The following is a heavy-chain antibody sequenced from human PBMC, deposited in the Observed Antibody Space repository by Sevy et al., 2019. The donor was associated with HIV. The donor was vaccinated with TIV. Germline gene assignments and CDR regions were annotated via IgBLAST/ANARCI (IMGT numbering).Heavy chain of an antibody. D-gene: IGHD6-6*01. CDR1: GFTFSRAW. V-gene: IGHV3-15*01. J-gene: IGHJ4*02. Sequence: GSLRLSCGASGFTFSRAWMSWARQAPGKGLEWVGRIKSKTDGGTTDYAAPVRGRFAISRDDSKNMVYLEMNSLKTEDTATYYCTTDRGIAIRPAFDYWGQGTLVTVSS. CDR2: IKSKTDGGTT. CDR3: TTDRGIAIRPAFDY.